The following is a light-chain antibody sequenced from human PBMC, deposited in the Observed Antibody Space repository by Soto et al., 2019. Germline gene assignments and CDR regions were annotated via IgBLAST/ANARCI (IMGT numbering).Light chain of an antibody. Sequence: DIPMTQSPSTLSASVGDRVTITCRASQSISTWFAWYQQKPGKAPKLLIYKASSLESGVPSRFSGSGSGTEFTLTINSLQPDDFATYYCQQYNTYPLTFGGGTTVEIK. CDR3: QQYNTYPLT. CDR2: KAS. V-gene: IGKV1-5*03. J-gene: IGKJ4*01. CDR1: QSISTW.